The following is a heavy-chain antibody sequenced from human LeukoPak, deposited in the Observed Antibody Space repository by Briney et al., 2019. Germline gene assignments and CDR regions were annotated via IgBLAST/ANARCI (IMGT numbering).Heavy chain of an antibody. Sequence: GGSLRLSCAASGFTFSSYAMSWVRQAPGKGLEWVSAISGSGGSTYYADSVKGRFTISRDNSKNTLYLQMNSLRAEDTAVYYCARDYYDSSGYYPWGYWGQGTLVTVSS. CDR1: GFTFSSYA. J-gene: IGHJ4*02. V-gene: IGHV3-23*01. D-gene: IGHD3-22*01. CDR2: ISGSGGST. CDR3: ARDYYDSSGYYPWGY.